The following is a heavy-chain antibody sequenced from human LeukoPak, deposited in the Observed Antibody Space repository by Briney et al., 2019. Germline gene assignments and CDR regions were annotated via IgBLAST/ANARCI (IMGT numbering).Heavy chain of an antibody. CDR2: IRSSGSTI. Sequence: GGSLRLSCAASGFTFSSYSMNWVRQAPGKGLEWVSYIRSSGSTIYYADSVKGRFTISRDNAKNSLYLQMNSLRAEDTAVYYCARGGSSWYGLDYWGQGTLVTVSS. J-gene: IGHJ4*02. CDR1: GFTFSSYS. CDR3: ARGGSSWYGLDY. V-gene: IGHV3-48*01. D-gene: IGHD2-15*01.